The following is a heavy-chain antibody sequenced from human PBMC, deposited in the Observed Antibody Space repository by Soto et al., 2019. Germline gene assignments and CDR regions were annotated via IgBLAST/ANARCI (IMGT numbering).Heavy chain of an antibody. CDR2: IYLGDSDT. D-gene: IGHD3-10*01. CDR3: ARQGCYGSGRYGMVV. Sequence: PGESLKISCKGSGYSFTSYWIGWVRQMPGKGLEWMGIIYLGDSDTRYSPSFQGQVNISADKSFSNAYLQWSSLKASDTDMYYCARQGCYGSGRYGMVVWGQGTTVTVSS. V-gene: IGHV5-51*01. J-gene: IGHJ6*02. CDR1: GYSFTSYW.